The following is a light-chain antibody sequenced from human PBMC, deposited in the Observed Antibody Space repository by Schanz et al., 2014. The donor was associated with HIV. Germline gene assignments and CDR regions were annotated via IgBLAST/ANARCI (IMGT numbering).Light chain of an antibody. CDR3: QYFGNSGGT. CDR1: QSVGRNY. V-gene: IGKV3-20*01. J-gene: IGKJ4*01. Sequence: EIVLTQSPGSLSLSPGGRATLSCRASQSVGRNYLAWYQQRPGQAPRLLIYGASIRATGIPDRFSGSGSGTDFTLTISSLEPEDFAVYYCQYFGNSGGTFGGGTKVEIK. CDR2: GAS.